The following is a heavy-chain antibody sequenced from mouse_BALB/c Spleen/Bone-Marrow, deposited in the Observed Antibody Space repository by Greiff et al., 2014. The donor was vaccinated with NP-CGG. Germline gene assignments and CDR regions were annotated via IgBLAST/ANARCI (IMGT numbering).Heavy chain of an antibody. V-gene: IGHV1-4*01. CDR2: INPSSGYT. CDR1: GYTFTSYT. J-gene: IGHJ3*01. CDR3: TRSYWYDVAWFAY. D-gene: IGHD2-14*01. Sequence: QVQLKESGAELARPGASVKMSCKASGYTFTSYTMHWEKQRPGQGLEWIGYINPSSGYTNYNQKFKDKATLTADKSSSTAYMQLSSLTSEDSAVYYCTRSYWYDVAWFAYWGQGTLVTVSA.